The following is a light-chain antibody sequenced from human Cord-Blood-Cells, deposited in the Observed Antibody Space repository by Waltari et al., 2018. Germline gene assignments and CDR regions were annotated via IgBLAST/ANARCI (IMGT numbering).Light chain of an antibody. CDR3: SSYTSSSTLV. CDR2: DVS. CDR1: SSDVGGYNI. J-gene: IGLJ1*01. Sequence: QSALTQPASVSGSPGQSITISCTGTSSDVGGYNIVSWYQQHPGKAPKLMIYDVSXXXXXXXXXXXXXXXXXXXXXTISGLQAEDEADYYCSSYTSSSTLVFGTGTKVTVL. V-gene: IGLV2-14*01.